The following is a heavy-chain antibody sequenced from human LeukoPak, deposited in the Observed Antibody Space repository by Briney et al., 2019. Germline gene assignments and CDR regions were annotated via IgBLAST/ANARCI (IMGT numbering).Heavy chain of an antibody. CDR1: GGSISGYY. V-gene: IGHV4-59*08. J-gene: IGHJ3*02. D-gene: IGHD6-6*01. CDR2: IYYSGST. CDR3: AREYSSSSGRRAFDI. Sequence: PSETLFLTCTVSGGSISGYYWSWIRQPPGKGLEWIGYIYYSGSTNYNPSLKSRLTISIDTSENQFSLKLSSVTAADTAVYYCAREYSSSSGRRAFDIWGQGTMVTVSS.